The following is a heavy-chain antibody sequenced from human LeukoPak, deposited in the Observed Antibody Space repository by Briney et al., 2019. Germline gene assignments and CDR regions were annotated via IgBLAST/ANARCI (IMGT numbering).Heavy chain of an antibody. CDR3: ARGEGEKVVVLPADFDY. J-gene: IGHJ4*02. CDR2: INPSGGST. V-gene: IGHV1-46*01. CDR1: GYTFTGYY. Sequence: ASVKVSCKASGYTFTGYYIHWVRQAPGQGLEWMGIINPSGGSTSYAQKFQGRVTMTRDTSTNTVYMELSSVRSEDTAVYYCARGEGEKVVVLPADFDYWGQGTLVTVSS. D-gene: IGHD2-2*01.